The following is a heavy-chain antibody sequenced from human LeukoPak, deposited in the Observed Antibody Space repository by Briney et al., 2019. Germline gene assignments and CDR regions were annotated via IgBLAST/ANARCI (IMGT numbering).Heavy chain of an antibody. CDR3: AKEKKSGGWPLDY. Sequence: QPGGSLRLSCAASGFTFSAYAMSWVRQAPGKGLEWVSTVSGSGGTSFSADSVKGRFTVSRDDSKSTLFLQMSSLRADDTALYYCAKEKKSGGWPLDYWGQGALVIVSS. CDR1: GFTFSAYA. V-gene: IGHV3-23*01. D-gene: IGHD2-15*01. CDR2: VSGSGGTS. J-gene: IGHJ4*02.